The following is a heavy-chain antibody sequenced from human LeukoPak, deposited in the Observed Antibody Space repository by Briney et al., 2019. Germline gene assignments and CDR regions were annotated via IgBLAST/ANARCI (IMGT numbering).Heavy chain of an antibody. Sequence: SETLSLTCTVSGYFISTGYYWGWIRPSPGKRLEWIAIIYHSGNNYYNPSLKSRVTISVDTSKNQFSLKLTSVTAADTAVYYCATNLYGSGNYFAYWGQGTLVTVSS. D-gene: IGHD3-10*01. CDR1: GYFISTGYY. CDR3: ATNLYGSGNYFAY. J-gene: IGHJ4*02. V-gene: IGHV4-38-2*02. CDR2: IYHSGNN.